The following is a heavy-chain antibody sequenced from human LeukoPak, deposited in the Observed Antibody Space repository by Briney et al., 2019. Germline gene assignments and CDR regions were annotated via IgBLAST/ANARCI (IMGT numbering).Heavy chain of an antibody. V-gene: IGHV3-53*01. CDR3: AGRRSSGWYAY. CDR1: GFTVSSNY. J-gene: IGHJ4*02. Sequence: GGSLRLSCATSGFTVSSNYMSWVRQAPGKGLEWVSVIYDSGTTYYADSVKGRFLIFRDTSKNTVDLQMNSLRVEDTAVYYCAGRRSSGWYAYWGQETLVTVSS. D-gene: IGHD6-19*01. CDR2: IYDSGTT.